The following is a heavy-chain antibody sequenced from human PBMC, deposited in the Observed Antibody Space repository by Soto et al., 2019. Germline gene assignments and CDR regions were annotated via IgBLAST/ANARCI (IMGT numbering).Heavy chain of an antibody. CDR3: ARRQAAGVFYYGMDV. V-gene: IGHV5-51*01. CDR1: GYSFTSYW. D-gene: IGHD6-13*01. Sequence: PEGSLKISGNGSGYSFTSYWIGWVRQMPGKGLEWMGIIYPGDSDTRYSPSFQGQVTISADKSISTAYLQWSSLKASDTAMYYCARRQAAGVFYYGMDVWGQGTTVTVSS. J-gene: IGHJ6*02. CDR2: IYPGDSDT.